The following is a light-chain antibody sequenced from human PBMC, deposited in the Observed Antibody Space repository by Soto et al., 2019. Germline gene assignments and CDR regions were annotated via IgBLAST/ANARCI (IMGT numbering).Light chain of an antibody. Sequence: QSVLTQPASVSGSPGQSITISCTGTSSDVGGYNYVSWYQQHPGKAPKLMIYDVSNRPSGVSNRFSGSKSGNTASLTISGLQAEDEADNYCSSYTGSSTPYVFGTGTKVTVL. V-gene: IGLV2-14*03. CDR2: DVS. CDR3: SSYTGSSTPYV. J-gene: IGLJ1*01. CDR1: SSDVGGYNY.